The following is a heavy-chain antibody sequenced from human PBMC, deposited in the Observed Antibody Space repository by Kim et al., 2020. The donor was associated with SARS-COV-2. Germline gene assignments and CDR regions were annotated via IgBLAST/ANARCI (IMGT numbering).Heavy chain of an antibody. J-gene: IGHJ4*02. V-gene: IGHV3-53*01. Sequence: GGSLRLSCAASGFTVSSNHMTWVRQAPGKGLEWVSVIYGGGSTYYADSVKGRFTISRDNSKNTVSLQMNSLRADDTAIYYCASSPSSGWYYFDSWGQGMLVTVSS. D-gene: IGHD6-19*01. CDR3: ASSPSSGWYYFDS. CDR2: IYGGGST. CDR1: GFTVSSNH.